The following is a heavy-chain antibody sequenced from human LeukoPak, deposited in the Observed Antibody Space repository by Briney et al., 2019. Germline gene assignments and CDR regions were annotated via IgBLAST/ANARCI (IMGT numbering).Heavy chain of an antibody. Sequence: SVKVSCKASGGTFSSYAISWVRQAPGQGLEWMGGIIPIFGTANYAQKFQGRVTITADESTSTAYMELSSLRSEDTAVYYCARDRATGTTRGGLLGYWGQGTLVTVSS. CDR1: GGTFSSYA. CDR3: ARDRATGTTRGGLLGY. J-gene: IGHJ4*02. D-gene: IGHD1-1*01. V-gene: IGHV1-69*13. CDR2: IIPIFGTA.